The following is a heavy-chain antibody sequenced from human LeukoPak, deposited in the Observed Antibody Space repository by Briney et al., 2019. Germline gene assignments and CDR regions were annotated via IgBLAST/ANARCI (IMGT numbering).Heavy chain of an antibody. V-gene: IGHV3-23*01. Sequence: GGSLRLSCAASGFTLSSYAMTWVRQAPGKGLEWVSAISASGTTNYAASVKGHFTVSRDNSKNTLYLQMNSLRAEDTALYYCPRPAMPCTSRSCYYYCDNWGQRTRVTVFS. D-gene: IGHD2-15*01. CDR1: GFTLSSYA. J-gene: IGHJ4*02. CDR2: ISASGTT. CDR3: PRPAMPCTSRSCYYYCDN.